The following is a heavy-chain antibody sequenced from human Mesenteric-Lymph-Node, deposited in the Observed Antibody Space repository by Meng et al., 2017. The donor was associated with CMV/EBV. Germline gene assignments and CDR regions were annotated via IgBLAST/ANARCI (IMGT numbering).Heavy chain of an antibody. CDR2: INWRSTTK. Sequence: GESLKISCVASGFTLSPYGMNWVRQAPGRGLEWISYINWRSTTKYYADSVKGRFTISRDDAKNSLYLQMNSLRAEDTAVYYCARAARVRWYFDLWGRGTLVTVSS. V-gene: IGHV3-48*04. J-gene: IGHJ2*01. CDR1: GFTLSPYG. D-gene: IGHD3-10*01. CDR3: ARAARVRWYFDL.